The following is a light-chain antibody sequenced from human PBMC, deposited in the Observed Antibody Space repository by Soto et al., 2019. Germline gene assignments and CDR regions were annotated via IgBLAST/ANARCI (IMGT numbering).Light chain of an antibody. V-gene: IGLV2-11*01. CDR2: RVS. Sequence: QSALIQPRSVPGSPGQSVTISCTGTSSDVGPYNFVSWYQHHPGKAPKPMIYRVSQRPSGVPDRFSGSKSGNTASLTISGRQAEDEADYYCCSYAGSNTYVVFGGGTKVTVL. J-gene: IGLJ2*01. CDR3: CSYAGSNTYVV. CDR1: SSDVGPYNF.